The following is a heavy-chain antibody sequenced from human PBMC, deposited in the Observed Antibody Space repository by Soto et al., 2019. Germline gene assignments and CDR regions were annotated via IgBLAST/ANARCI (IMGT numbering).Heavy chain of an antibody. J-gene: IGHJ5*02. V-gene: IGHV4-39*01. CDR3: ARQPYDSTGYYYGA. CDR1: GGSFRSSTYY. Sequence: QLQLQESGPGLVKPSETLSLTCTVSGGSFRSSTYYWGWIRQPPGKGLEWIGSMYSGGNTYYNPYLKSRVTVSVDTSKNHFSLKLTSVTAADTAMYYCARQPYDSTGYYYGAWGQGTLVTVSS. D-gene: IGHD3-22*01. CDR2: MYSGGNT.